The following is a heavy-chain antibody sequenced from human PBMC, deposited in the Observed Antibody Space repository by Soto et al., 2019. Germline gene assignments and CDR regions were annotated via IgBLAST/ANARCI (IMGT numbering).Heavy chain of an antibody. Sequence: QVHLVQSGAEVTKAGSSVKVSCKASGGTFSSHAFSWVRQAPGQGLEWVGGIIPIFETANYAQEFQGRVTISADESTNTVIFELNNLRSDDTAIYFCAIGDRSSWIGNHWGPGTQVTVS. CDR3: AIGDRSSWIGNH. CDR2: IIPIFETA. V-gene: IGHV1-69*01. D-gene: IGHD6-6*01. J-gene: IGHJ4*02. CDR1: GGTFSSHA.